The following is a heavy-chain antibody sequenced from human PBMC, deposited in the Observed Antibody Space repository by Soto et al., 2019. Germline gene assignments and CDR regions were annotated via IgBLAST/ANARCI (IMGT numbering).Heavy chain of an antibody. J-gene: IGHJ5*02. D-gene: IGHD6-13*01. CDR2: IYYSGST. Sequence: QVQLQESGPGLVKPSQTLSLTCTVSGGSISSGGYYRNWIRQHPGKGLEWIGYIYYSGSTYYNPYLKRRVTSSVDTSKSQFSLKLSSGTAADTAVYYCAGDPSGIAAAGWFDPWGQGTLVTVSS. CDR1: GGSISSGGYY. CDR3: AGDPSGIAAAGWFDP. V-gene: IGHV4-31*03.